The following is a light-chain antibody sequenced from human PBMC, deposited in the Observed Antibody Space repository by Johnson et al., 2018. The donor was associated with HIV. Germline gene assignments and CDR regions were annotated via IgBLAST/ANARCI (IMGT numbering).Light chain of an antibody. CDR3: GTWDSSLSAEV. CDR1: SSNIGNNY. J-gene: IGLJ1*01. CDR2: DNN. V-gene: IGLV1-51*01. Sequence: QSVLTQPPSVSAAPGQKVTISCSGSSSNIGNNYVSWYQQFPGTAPKLLIYDNNKRPSGIPDRISGSKSGTSATLGITGLQTGDEADYYCGTWDSSLSAEVFGTGTKVTVL.